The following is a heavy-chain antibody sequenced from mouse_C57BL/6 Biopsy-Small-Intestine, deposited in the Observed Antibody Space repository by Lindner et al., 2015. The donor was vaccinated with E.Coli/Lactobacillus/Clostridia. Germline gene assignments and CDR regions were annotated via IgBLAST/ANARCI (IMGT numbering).Heavy chain of an antibody. CDR2: IRSKSNNYAT. J-gene: IGHJ4*01. Sequence: VQLQESGGGLVQPKGSLKLSCAASEFSFNTYAMNWVRQAPGKGLEWVARIRSKSNNYATYYADSVKDRFTISRDDSESMLYLQMKNLKTEDTAMYYCVSDYGSSYAMDHVGSGNLSHRLL. V-gene: IGHV10-1*01. CDR1: EFSFNTYA. D-gene: IGHD1-1*01. CDR3: VSDYGSSYAMDH.